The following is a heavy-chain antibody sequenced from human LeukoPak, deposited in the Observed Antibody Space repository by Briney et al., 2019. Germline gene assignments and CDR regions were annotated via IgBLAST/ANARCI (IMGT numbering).Heavy chain of an antibody. CDR3: ATYFYGEYGSYYFDY. CDR2: IYYSGST. J-gene: IGHJ4*02. Sequence: PSETLSLTCSVSGASISSFYWSWIRQPPGKGLEWIGYIYYSGSTNYNPSLKSRVTISVDTSKNQFSLKLSSVTAADTAVYYCATYFYGEYGSYYFDYWGQGTLVTVSS. CDR1: GASISSFY. V-gene: IGHV4-59*12. D-gene: IGHD4-17*01.